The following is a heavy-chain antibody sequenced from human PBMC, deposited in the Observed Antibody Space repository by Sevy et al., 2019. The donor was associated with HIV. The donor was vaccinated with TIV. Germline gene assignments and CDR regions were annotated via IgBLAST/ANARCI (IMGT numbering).Heavy chain of an antibody. J-gene: IGHJ5*02. D-gene: IGHD3-22*01. V-gene: IGHV3-21*01. CDR1: GFTFNTYT. Sequence: GGSLRLSCAASGFTFNTYTMNWVRQTPGKGLEWVSSITSSSGYIYYADSVKGRFAISRGNGENSLYLQMDSLRVEDTGVYYCAREHSGGSYYFDNWGQGAQVTVSS. CDR3: AREHSGGSYYFDN. CDR2: ITSSSGYI.